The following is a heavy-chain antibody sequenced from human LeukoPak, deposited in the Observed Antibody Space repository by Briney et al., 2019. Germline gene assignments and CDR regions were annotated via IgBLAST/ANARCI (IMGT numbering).Heavy chain of an antibody. CDR2: IYSGGNT. J-gene: IGHJ4*02. V-gene: IGHV3-66*01. CDR3: VRGQGAACCFDY. Sequence: PGGSLRLSCAASGFTVNSNYMSWVRQAPGKGLEWVSVIYSGGNTYYADSVKGRFTISRDNSKNTLYLQMNSLRAEDTAMYYCVRGQGAACCFDYWGQGTLVTVSS. CDR1: GFTVNSNY. D-gene: IGHD6-13*01.